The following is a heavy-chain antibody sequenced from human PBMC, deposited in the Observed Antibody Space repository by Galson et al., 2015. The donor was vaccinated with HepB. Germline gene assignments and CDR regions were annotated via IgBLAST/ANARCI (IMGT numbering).Heavy chain of an antibody. J-gene: IGHJ4*02. V-gene: IGHV3-30*04. CDR2: TSYDGSHK. Sequence: SLRLSCAAPGFTFSTYAMHWVRQAPGEGLEWVALTSYDGSHKYYADSVKGRFTISRDKPKNTVYLQMNSLRAEDTALYYCASHIYWGQGTLVTVSS. CDR1: GFTFSTYA. CDR3: ASHIY.